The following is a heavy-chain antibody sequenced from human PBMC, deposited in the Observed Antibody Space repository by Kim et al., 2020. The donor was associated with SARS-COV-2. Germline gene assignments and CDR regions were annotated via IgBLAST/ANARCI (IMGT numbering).Heavy chain of an antibody. CDR3: ARQERWTYYYDSSGLSD. V-gene: IGHV4-39*01. Sequence: SETLSLTCTVSGGSISSSSYYWGWIRQPPGKGLEWIGSIYYSGSTYYNPSLKSRVTISVDTSKNQFSLKLSSVTAADTAVYYCARQERWTYYYDSSGLSDWGQGTLVTVSS. J-gene: IGHJ4*02. CDR1: GGSISSSSYY. CDR2: IYYSGST. D-gene: IGHD3-22*01.